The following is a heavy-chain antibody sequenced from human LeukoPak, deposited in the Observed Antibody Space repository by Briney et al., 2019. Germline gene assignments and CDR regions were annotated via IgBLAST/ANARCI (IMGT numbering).Heavy chain of an antibody. D-gene: IGHD6-19*01. Sequence: GGSLRLSCAASGFTFSSYGMHWARQAPGKGLEWVAVISYDGSNKYYADSVKGRFTISRDNSKNTLYLQMNSLRAEDTAVYYCAKGRGAVAAPDYWGQGTLATVSS. V-gene: IGHV3-30*18. CDR2: ISYDGSNK. J-gene: IGHJ4*02. CDR3: AKGRGAVAAPDY. CDR1: GFTFSSYG.